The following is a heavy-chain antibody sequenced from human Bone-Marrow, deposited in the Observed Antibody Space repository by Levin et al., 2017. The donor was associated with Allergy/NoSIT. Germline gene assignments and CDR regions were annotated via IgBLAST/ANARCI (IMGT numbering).Heavy chain of an antibody. Sequence: SETLSLTCAVYGGSFSGYYWSWIRQPPGKGLEWIGEINHSGSTNYNPSLKSRVTISVDTSKNQFSLKLSSVTAADTAVYYCARGVRNILTASPPPLFDYWGQGTLVTVSS. CDR3: ARGVRNILTASPPPLFDY. CDR1: GGSFSGYY. V-gene: IGHV4-34*01. CDR2: INHSGST. J-gene: IGHJ4*02. D-gene: IGHD3-9*01.